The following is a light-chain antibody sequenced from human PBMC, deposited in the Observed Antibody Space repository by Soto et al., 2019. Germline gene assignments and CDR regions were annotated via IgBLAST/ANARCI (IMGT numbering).Light chain of an antibody. Sequence: QSVLTQPPSASGSPGQSVTISCTGTSSDVGACNYVSWFQQHPGKAPKLMIYEVSKRPSGVPDRFSGSKSGSTASLTVSGLQAEDEADYYCSLCAGRNNLVFGGGTKVTVL. CDR2: EVS. J-gene: IGLJ2*01. V-gene: IGLV2-8*01. CDR3: SLCAGRNNLV. CDR1: SSDVGACNY.